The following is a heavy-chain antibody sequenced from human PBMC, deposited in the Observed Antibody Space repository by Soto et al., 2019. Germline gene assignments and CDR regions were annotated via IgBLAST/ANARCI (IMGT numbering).Heavy chain of an antibody. CDR2: IYWDDDK. D-gene: IGHD3-3*01. J-gene: IGHJ4*02. Sequence: QITLNESGPTQVKPRQTLTLTCTFSGFSLTTSGVGVGWIRQSPGKAPEWLALIYWDDDKRYSPSLKSRLTTTKNPSKTRVVLTMADLDPADTPTYYCAHRVLGRVFGLVTTPATYFDFWGQGTPVPVPS. V-gene: IGHV2-5*02. CDR1: GFSLTTSGVG. CDR3: AHRVLGRVFGLVTTPATYFDF.